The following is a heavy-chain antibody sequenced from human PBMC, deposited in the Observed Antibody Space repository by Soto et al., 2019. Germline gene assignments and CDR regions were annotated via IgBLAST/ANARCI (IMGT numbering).Heavy chain of an antibody. CDR2: IRPGGDST. D-gene: IGHD1-26*01. CDR3: TTHEEGAPWAGGFDS. Sequence: GGSLRLSCAASGFRFRTRAMSWVRQAPGKGLEWVTSIRPGGDSTYYADSVKGRFAVSRDNSNVTLYLQMDSLRVEDTAIYYCTTHEEGAPWAGGFDSWGQGTLVTVSS. V-gene: IGHV3-23*01. CDR1: GFRFRTRA. J-gene: IGHJ5*01.